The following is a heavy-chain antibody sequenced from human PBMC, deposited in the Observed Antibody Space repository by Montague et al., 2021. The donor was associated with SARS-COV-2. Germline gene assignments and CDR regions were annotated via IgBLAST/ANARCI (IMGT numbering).Heavy chain of an antibody. Sequence: SQRLSCAASGFTFGDYAMHWVRQAPGEGLEWVSGISWNSGSIGYADSVKGRFTISRDNAKNSLYLQMNSLGAEDTALYYCAKDNQWGFYYMDVWGKGTTVTGSS. J-gene: IGHJ6*03. V-gene: IGHV3-9*01. CDR3: AKDNQWGFYYMDV. CDR2: ISWNSGSI. D-gene: IGHD1-26*01. CDR1: GFTFGDYA.